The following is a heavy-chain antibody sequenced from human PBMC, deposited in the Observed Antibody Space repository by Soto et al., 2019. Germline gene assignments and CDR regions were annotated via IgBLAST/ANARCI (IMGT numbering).Heavy chain of an antibody. CDR3: AKDQYDSVVATIWGDYYYGMDV. Sequence: PGGSLRLSCAASGFTFSSYGMHWVRQAPGKGLEWVAVISYDGSNKYYADSVKGRFTISRDNSKNTLYLQMNSLRAEDTAVYYCAKDQYDSVVATIWGDYYYGMDVWGQGTTVTVSS. V-gene: IGHV3-30*18. CDR2: ISYDGSNK. D-gene: IGHD5-12*01. CDR1: GFTFSSYG. J-gene: IGHJ6*02.